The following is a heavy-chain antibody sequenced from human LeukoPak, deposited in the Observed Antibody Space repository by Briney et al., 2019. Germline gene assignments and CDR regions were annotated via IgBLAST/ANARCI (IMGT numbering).Heavy chain of an antibody. CDR2: INYGGST. V-gene: IGHV4-34*01. J-gene: IGHJ3*01. CDR3: ARGFPPGSGSRGSHAFDV. Sequence: SETLSLTCAVSETSFSAYYWNWIRQSPGKGLEWIGEINYGGSTKYTPSLEGRGTILIDTSKNQFSLKLTSVTAADTAVYYCARGFPPGSGSRGSHAFDVWGRGTMVTVSS. D-gene: IGHD6-19*01. CDR1: ETSFSAYY.